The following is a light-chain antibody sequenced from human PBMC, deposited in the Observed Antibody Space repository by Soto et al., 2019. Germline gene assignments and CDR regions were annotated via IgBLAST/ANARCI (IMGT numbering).Light chain of an antibody. CDR3: AAWDDSLNGIV. CDR1: SSNIGSNT. V-gene: IGLV1-44*01. CDR2: SNS. J-gene: IGLJ1*01. Sequence: QSVLTQPPSASGTPGQRVTISCSGSSSNIGSNTVNWYQQLPGTAPKLLIYSNSQRPSGVPDRFSGSKSGTSASLAISGLQSEYEADYYCAAWDDSLNGIVFGTGTKVTVL.